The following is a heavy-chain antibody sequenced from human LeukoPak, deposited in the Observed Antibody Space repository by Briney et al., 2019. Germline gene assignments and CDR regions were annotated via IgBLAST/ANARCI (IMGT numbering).Heavy chain of an antibody. J-gene: IGHJ5*02. D-gene: IGHD2-15*01. CDR1: GGSISSSSYY. CDR2: IYYSGST. V-gene: IGHV4-39*01. Sequence: SETLSLTCTVSGGSISSSSYYWGWIRQPPGKGLEYTGSIYYSGSTYYNPSLKSRVTISVDTSKNQFSLKLSSVTAADTAVYYCARRGGYCSGVSCLSWFDPWGQGTLVTVSS. CDR3: ARRGGYCSGVSCLSWFDP.